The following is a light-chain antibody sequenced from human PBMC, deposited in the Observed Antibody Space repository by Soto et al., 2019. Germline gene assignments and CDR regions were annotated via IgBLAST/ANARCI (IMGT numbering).Light chain of an antibody. CDR2: EGT. CDR3: CSFAGYGTWV. V-gene: IGLV2-23*01. CDR1: SNDVGSYDL. Sequence: QSVLTQPASVSGSPGQSITISCTATSNDVGSYDLVSWYQHHPGKAPKLIIYEGTKRPSRISNRFSGSKSGNAASLTISGLQPEDEADFYCCSFAGYGTWVFGGGTKVTVL. J-gene: IGLJ3*02.